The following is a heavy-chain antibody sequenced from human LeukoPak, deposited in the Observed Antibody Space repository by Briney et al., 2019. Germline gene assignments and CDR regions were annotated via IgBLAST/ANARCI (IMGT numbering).Heavy chain of an antibody. J-gene: IGHJ4*02. D-gene: IGHD1-26*01. CDR3: ARLPLVGATRYFGY. Sequence: SETLSLTCTVSGGSISSSNYYWGWIRQPPGKGLEWIGNIFYSGITYYNPSLKSRVTIYVDTSRNQFSLKLSSVTAADTAVYYCARLPLVGATRYFGYWGQGTLVTVSS. V-gene: IGHV4-39*01. CDR1: GGSISSSNYY. CDR2: IFYSGIT.